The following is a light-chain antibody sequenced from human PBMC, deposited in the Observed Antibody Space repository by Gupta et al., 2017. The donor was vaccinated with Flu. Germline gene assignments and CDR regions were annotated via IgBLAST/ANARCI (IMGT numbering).Light chain of an antibody. CDR2: DGS. V-gene: IGKV3-11*01. CDR3: KQCRQRPLT. Sequence: PATRALSPRERVTLSCRASQSVFSSLAWYQQTPGQAPRLVIYDGSNRATGIPARFSGSGSGTDFTLKISRVEPEDVAVYYCKQCRQRPLTFGQGTRLEIK. J-gene: IGKJ5*01. CDR1: QSVFSS.